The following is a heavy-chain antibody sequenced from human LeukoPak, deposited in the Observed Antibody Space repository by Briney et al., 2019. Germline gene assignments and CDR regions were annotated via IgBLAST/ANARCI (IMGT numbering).Heavy chain of an antibody. V-gene: IGHV3-23*01. D-gene: IGHD3-16*02. Sequence: GGSLRLSCAASGFTFSSYAMSWVRQAPGKGLEWVSAISGSAGSTYYADSVKGRFTISRDNSKNTLYLQMNSLRAEDTALYYCAKDLKMGAIVPEFDFWGQGILVTVSS. J-gene: IGHJ4*02. CDR3: AKDLKMGAIVPEFDF. CDR2: ISGSAGST. CDR1: GFTFSSYA.